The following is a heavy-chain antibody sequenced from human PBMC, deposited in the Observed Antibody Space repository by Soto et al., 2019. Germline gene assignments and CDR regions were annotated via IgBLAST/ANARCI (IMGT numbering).Heavy chain of an antibody. CDR1: GGSISSGDCY. D-gene: IGHD6-19*01. CDR3: ARFSSLDKDYVVDV. V-gene: IGHV4-30-4*08. Sequence: QVQLQESGPGLVTPSQTLSLTCTVSGGSISSGDCYWSWIRQPPGKGLEWIGYIDLTGRTYYNPSLKSRIAVSVDTSKNQFSLTLSSVTAADTAVYFCARFSSLDKDYVVDVWGQGTMVTVSS. J-gene: IGHJ6*02. CDR2: IDLTGRT.